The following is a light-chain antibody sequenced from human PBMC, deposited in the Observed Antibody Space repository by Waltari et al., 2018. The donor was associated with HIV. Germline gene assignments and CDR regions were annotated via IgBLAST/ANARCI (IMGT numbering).Light chain of an antibody. CDR2: LAS. Sequence: DIVVTQSPLSLIVTPGAPASISCRSSESLLHNGDNFLDWYVQKPGQSPQVLIYLASNRASGVPARFSGSGSGTDFTLRISRVEAGDVGVYYCMQGLQIPVISFGQGTRLEIK. V-gene: IGKV2-28*01. CDR1: ESLLHNGDNF. CDR3: MQGLQIPVIS. J-gene: IGKJ5*01.